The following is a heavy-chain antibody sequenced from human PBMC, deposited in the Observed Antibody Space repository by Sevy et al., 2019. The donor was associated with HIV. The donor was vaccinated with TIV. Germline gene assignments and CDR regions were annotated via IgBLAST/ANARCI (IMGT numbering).Heavy chain of an antibody. D-gene: IGHD2-21*01. V-gene: IGHV4-59*01. CDR3: ARDGGDGYNPSGFDI. Sequence: SETLSLTCSVSGCSISSNSWNWIRQPPGKGLEWIGYIYYTGSTNYNPSLKSRVTISVDTSKNQISLTLSSVTAADTAVYYCARDGGDGYNPSGFDIWGQGTMVTVSS. J-gene: IGHJ3*02. CDR1: GCSISSNS. CDR2: IYYTGST.